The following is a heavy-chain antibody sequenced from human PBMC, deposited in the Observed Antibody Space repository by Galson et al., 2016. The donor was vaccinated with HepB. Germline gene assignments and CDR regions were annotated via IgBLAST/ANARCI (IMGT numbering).Heavy chain of an antibody. CDR1: GGSISSSDW. V-gene: IGHV4-4*02. D-gene: IGHD5-12*01. Sequence: TLSLTCAVSGGSISSSDWWTWVRQPPGQGLEWIGQTFHSGRVNYNPSLASRVTILVDTSNNQFSLRLTSVTAADTALYYCARQYRGGPSDFWGQGTLVSVSS. CDR3: ARQYRGGPSDF. CDR2: TFHSGRV. J-gene: IGHJ4*02.